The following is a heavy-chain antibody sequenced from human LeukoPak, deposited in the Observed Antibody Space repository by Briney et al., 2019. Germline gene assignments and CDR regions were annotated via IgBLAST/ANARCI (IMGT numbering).Heavy chain of an antibody. Sequence: SETLSLTCAVYGGSFSGYYWSWIRQHPGKGLEWIGYIYYSGSTYYNPSLKSRVTISVDTSKNQFSLKLSSVTAADTAVYYCARDRKDYGDFDYWGQGTLVTVSS. CDR3: ARDRKDYGDFDY. J-gene: IGHJ4*02. D-gene: IGHD4-17*01. CDR1: GGSFSGYY. CDR2: IYYSGST. V-gene: IGHV4-31*11.